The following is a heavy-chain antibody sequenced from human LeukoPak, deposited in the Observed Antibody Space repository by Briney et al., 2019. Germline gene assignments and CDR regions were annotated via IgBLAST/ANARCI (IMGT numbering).Heavy chain of an antibody. CDR1: GYTFTSYD. V-gene: IGHV1-8*03. CDR2: MNPNSGNT. D-gene: IGHD6-13*01. J-gene: IGHJ6*03. CDR3: ARGGVSSWYYYYYYYMDV. Sequence: AASVKVSCKASGYTFTSYDINWVRQAAGQGLEWMGWMNPNSGNTGYAQKLQGRVTITRNTSISTAYMELTSLRSEDTAVYDCARGGVSSWYYYYYYYMDVWGKGTTVSVSS.